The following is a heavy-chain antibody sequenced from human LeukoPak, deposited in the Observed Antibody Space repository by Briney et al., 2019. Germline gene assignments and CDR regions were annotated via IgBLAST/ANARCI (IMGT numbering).Heavy chain of an antibody. Sequence: SETLSLTCTVSGGSINSYYWTWIRQPAGKGLEWIGYIYYSGSTNYTPSLKSRVTISVDTSKNQFSLKLSSVTAADTAVYYCARFTHCGGDCYALDYWGQGTLVTVSS. CDR3: ARFTHCGGDCYALDY. J-gene: IGHJ4*02. D-gene: IGHD2-21*02. CDR1: GGSINSYY. V-gene: IGHV4-59*01. CDR2: IYYSGST.